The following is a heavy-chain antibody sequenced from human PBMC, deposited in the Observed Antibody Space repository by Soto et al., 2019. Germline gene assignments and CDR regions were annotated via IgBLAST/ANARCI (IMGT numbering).Heavy chain of an antibody. V-gene: IGHV3-30-3*01. Sequence: QVQLVESGGGVVQPGTSLRLSCEASGFNFNLFTAHWVRQAPGKGLDWVAVVSNDGNNKYYADSVKGRFTISRDNSKNSVYLQMDSLTTEDTALYYCARGNMDVWGRGTTVTVSS. CDR3: ARGNMDV. CDR2: VSNDGNNK. CDR1: GFNFNLFT. J-gene: IGHJ6*02.